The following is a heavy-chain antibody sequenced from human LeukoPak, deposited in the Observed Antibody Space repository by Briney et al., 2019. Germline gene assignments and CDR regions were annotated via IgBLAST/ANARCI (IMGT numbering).Heavy chain of an antibody. Sequence: SETLSLTCAVYGGSFSGYYWSWIRQPPGKGLEWIGEINHSGSTNYNPSLKSRVTISVDTSKNQFSLKLSSVTAADTAVYYCARGRTTVVTTGLFDYWGQGTLVTVSS. CDR1: GGSFSGYY. CDR2: INHSGST. J-gene: IGHJ4*02. D-gene: IGHD4-23*01. CDR3: ARGRTTVVTTGLFDY. V-gene: IGHV4-34*01.